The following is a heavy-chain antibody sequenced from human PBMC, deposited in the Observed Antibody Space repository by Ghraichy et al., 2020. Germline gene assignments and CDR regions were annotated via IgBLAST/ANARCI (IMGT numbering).Heavy chain of an antibody. CDR2: IYYSGST. Sequence: ESLNISCTVSGGSISSSSYYWGWIRQPPGKGLEWIGSIYYSGSTYYNPSLKSRVTISVDTSKNQFSLKLSSVTAADTAVYYCASSAYYYDSSGYYPYYFDYWGQGTLVTVSS. V-gene: IGHV4-39*07. CDR3: ASSAYYYDSSGYYPYYFDY. CDR1: GGSISSSSYY. D-gene: IGHD3-22*01. J-gene: IGHJ4*02.